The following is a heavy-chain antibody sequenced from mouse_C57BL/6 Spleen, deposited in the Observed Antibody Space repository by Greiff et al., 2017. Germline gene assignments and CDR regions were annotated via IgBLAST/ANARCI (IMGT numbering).Heavy chain of an antibody. V-gene: IGHV1-53*01. CDR2: INPSNGGT. CDR3: ARDYGSSRDY. D-gene: IGHD1-1*01. J-gene: IGHJ2*01. Sequence: VHLVESGPELVKPGASVKLSCKASGYTFTSYWMHWVKQRPGQGLEWIGNINPSNGGTNYNEKFKSKATLTVDKSSSTAYMQLSSLTSEDSAVYYCARDYGSSRDYWGQGTTLTVSS. CDR1: GYTFTSYW.